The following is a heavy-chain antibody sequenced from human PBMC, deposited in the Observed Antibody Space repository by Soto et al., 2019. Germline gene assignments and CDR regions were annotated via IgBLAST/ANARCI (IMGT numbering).Heavy chain of an antibody. D-gene: IGHD3-16*01. CDR2: VGSDGRGA. Sequence: EVQLVESGGGLVQPGGSVRLSCAASGFTFSNYWMHWVRQTPGTGLVWVSRVGSDGRGATYADSVKGRFTISRDNATNSLYLRMDSLRVEDTSMYHCARDGLMQGPDMDQWGQGILVTVSS. V-gene: IGHV3-74*01. CDR3: ARDGLMQGPDMDQ. J-gene: IGHJ4*02. CDR1: GFTFSNYW.